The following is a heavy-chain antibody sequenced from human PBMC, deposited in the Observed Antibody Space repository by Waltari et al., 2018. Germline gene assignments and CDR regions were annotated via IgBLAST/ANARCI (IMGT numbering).Heavy chain of an antibody. CDR2: IYSGGST. Sequence: EVQLVESGGGLIQPGGSLRLSCAASGFTVSSNYMSWVRQAPGKGLEWVSVIYSGGSTYYADSVKGRFTISRDNSKNTLYLQMNSLRAEDTAVYYCARVFRDLWSGDDAFDIWGQGTMVTVSS. J-gene: IGHJ3*02. D-gene: IGHD3-3*01. CDR3: ARVFRDLWSGDDAFDI. CDR1: GFTVSSNY. V-gene: IGHV3-53*01.